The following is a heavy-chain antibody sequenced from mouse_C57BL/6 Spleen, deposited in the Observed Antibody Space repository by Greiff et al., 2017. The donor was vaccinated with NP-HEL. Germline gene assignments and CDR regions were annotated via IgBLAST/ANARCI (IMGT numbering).Heavy chain of an antibody. Sequence: QVQLKQPGTELVKPGASVKLSCKASGYTFTSYWMHWVKQRPGQGLEWIGNINPSNGGTNYNEKFKRKATLTVDKSSSTAYMQLSSLTSEDSAVYYCARGDYGSYFDYWGQGTTLTVSS. CDR2: INPSNGGT. D-gene: IGHD1-1*01. V-gene: IGHV1-53*01. CDR1: GYTFTSYW. J-gene: IGHJ2*01. CDR3: ARGDYGSYFDY.